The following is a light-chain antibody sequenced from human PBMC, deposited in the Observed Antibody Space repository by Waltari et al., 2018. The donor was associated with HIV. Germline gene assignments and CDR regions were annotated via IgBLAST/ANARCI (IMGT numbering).Light chain of an antibody. V-gene: IGLV1-40*01. CDR1: SSNIGAGYD. CDR2: GDT. CDR3: QSFDSSLSSSVV. J-gene: IGLJ2*01. Sequence: QSVLTQAPSVSGAPGQRVTISCPGSSSNIGAGYDVPWYHPRPGTAPKLLIYGDTNRPSGVPDRFSGSKSGTSASLVITGLQADDEADYYCQSFDSSLSSSVVFGGGTKLTVL.